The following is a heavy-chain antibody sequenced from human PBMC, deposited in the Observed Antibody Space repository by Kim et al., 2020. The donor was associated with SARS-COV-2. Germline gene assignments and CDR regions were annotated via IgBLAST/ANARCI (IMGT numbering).Heavy chain of an antibody. CDR1: GGSFSGYY. J-gene: IGHJ4*02. CDR2: INHSGST. D-gene: IGHD3-10*01. Sequence: SETLSLTCAVYGGSFSGYYWSWIRQPPGKGLEWIGEINHSGSTNYNPSLKSRVTISVDTSKNQFSLKLSSVTAADTAVYYCARGQRYYGSGSYHYKGPRFDYWGQGTLVTVSS. V-gene: IGHV4-34*01. CDR3: ARGQRYYGSGSYHYKGPRFDY.